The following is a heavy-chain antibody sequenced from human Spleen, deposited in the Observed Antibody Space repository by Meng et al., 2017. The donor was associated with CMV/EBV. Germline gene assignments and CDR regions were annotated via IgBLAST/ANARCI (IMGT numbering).Heavy chain of an antibody. CDR1: GFTFSSYA. CDR2: IYSGGSST. V-gene: IGHV3-23*03. CDR3: AKQTMPLQPGDYYGMDV. J-gene: IGHJ6*02. Sequence: GGSLRLSCAASGFTFSSYAMSWVRQAPGKGLEWVSVIYSGGSSTYYADSVKGRFTISRDNSKNTLYLQMNSLRAEDTAVYYCAKQTMPLQPGDYYGMDVWGQGTTVTVSS. D-gene: IGHD2-2*01.